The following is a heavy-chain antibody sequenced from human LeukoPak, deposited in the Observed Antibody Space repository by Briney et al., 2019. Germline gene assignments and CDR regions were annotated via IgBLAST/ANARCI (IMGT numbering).Heavy chain of an antibody. Sequence: SETLSLTCAVYGGSFSGYYWSWIRQPPGKGLEWIGEINHSGNTNYNPSLKSRVTISVDTSKNQSSLKLGSVTAADTAVYYCARGPYDSSRDWGQGTLVTVSS. D-gene: IGHD3-22*01. CDR1: GGSFSGYY. V-gene: IGHV4-34*01. CDR3: ARGPYDSSRD. J-gene: IGHJ4*02. CDR2: INHSGNT.